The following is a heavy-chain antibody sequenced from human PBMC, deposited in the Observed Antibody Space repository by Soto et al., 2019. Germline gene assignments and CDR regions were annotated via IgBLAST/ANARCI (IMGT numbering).Heavy chain of an antibody. CDR3: ARGLISGSHYSGGWYYFDS. CDR2: INHSGSA. V-gene: IGHV4-34*01. Sequence: SSETLSLTCDVYGGSFSGYSWTWIRQTPGKELQWIGQINHSGSANYNPSLKSRVTISVHTSKSQLSLELSSVTAADTAVYYCARGLISGSHYSGGWYYFDSWGQGTQVTVSS. D-gene: IGHD1-26*01. J-gene: IGHJ4*02. CDR1: GGSFSGYS.